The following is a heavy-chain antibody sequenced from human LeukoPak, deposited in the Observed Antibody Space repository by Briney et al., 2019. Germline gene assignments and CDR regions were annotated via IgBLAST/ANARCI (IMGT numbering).Heavy chain of an antibody. CDR3: ARFSATDEFDY. D-gene: IGHD5-24*01. V-gene: IGHV4-59*01. Sequence: SETLSLTCTVSGVSISSYYWSWIRQPPGKGLEWIGYIYYRGSTNYNPSLKSRVTISVDTSKNQFSLKLSSVTAADTAVYYCARFSATDEFDYWGQGTLVTVSS. CDR1: GVSISSYY. CDR2: IYYRGST. J-gene: IGHJ4*02.